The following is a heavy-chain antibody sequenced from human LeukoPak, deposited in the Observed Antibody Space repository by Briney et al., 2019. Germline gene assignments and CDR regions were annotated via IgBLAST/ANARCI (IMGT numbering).Heavy chain of an antibody. CDR3: ARQQLVIDY. J-gene: IGHJ4*02. D-gene: IGHD6-13*01. Sequence: ASLKASCKASGYTFTGYYMHWVRQAPGQGLEWMGWINPNSGGKNYAQKFQGRVTMTRDTSISTAYMELSRLRSDDTAVYYCARQQLVIDYWGQGTLVTVSS. V-gene: IGHV1-2*02. CDR1: GYTFTGYY. CDR2: INPNSGGK.